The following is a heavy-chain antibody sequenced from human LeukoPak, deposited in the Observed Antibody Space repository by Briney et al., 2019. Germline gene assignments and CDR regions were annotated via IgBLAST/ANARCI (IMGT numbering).Heavy chain of an antibody. D-gene: IGHD5-18*01. CDR1: GFTFDDYA. Sequence: GGSLRLSCAASGFTFDDYAMHWVRQAPGKGLEWVSGISWNSGSIGYADSVKGRFTISRDNAKNSLYLQMNSLRAEDTALYYCAKGCSYGYVIDYWGQGTLVTVSS. J-gene: IGHJ4*02. V-gene: IGHV3-9*01. CDR2: ISWNSGSI. CDR3: AKGCSYGYVIDY.